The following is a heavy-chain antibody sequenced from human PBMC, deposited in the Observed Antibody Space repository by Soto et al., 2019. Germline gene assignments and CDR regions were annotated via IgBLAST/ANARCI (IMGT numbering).Heavy chain of an antibody. J-gene: IGHJ5*02. CDR2: IKQDGSEK. CDR3: ARETEYSSSSVWFDP. V-gene: IGHV3-7*01. CDR1: VLTFSRYW. Sequence: GGPLRPSCAASVLTFSRYWMSWVRQAPEKGLEWVANIKQDGSEKYYVDSVKGRFTISRDNAKNALYLQMNSLRAEDTAVYYCARETEYSSSSVWFDPWGQGTLVTVS. D-gene: IGHD6-6*01.